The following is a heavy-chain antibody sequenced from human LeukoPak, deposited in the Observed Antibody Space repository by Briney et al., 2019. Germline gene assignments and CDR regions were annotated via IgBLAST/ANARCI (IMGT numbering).Heavy chain of an antibody. CDR2: INGEGSST. Sequence: PGGSLRLSCAASGFTFSSYWMHWVRQAPGKGLVWVSRINGEGSSTNYADSVKGRFTISRDNAKNSLYLQMNSLRAEDTAVYYCARASGVHVWGKGTTVTVSS. CDR1: GFTFSSYW. D-gene: IGHD3-10*01. CDR3: ARASGVHV. J-gene: IGHJ6*04. V-gene: IGHV3-74*01.